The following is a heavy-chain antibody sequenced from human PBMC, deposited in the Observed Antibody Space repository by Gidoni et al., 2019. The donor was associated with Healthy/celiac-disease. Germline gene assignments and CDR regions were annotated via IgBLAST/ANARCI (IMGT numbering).Heavy chain of an antibody. D-gene: IGHD6-19*01. CDR2: IGPSDSYT. V-gene: IGHV5-10-1*03. CDR3: AREVGDSSDKPFDY. CDR1: GSSFTRYW. J-gene: IGHJ4*02. Sequence: VQLLQSGAEVKKPGESLRISCKGSGSSFTRYWISWVRQMPGKGLEWMGRIGPSDSYTNYSPSFQGHVTISADKSISTAYLQWSSLKASDTAMYYCAREVGDSSDKPFDYWGQGTLVTVSS.